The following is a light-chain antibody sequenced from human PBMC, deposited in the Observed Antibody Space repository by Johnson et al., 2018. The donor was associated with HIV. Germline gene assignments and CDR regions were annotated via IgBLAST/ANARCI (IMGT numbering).Light chain of an antibody. CDR2: ENN. J-gene: IGLJ1*01. CDR1: SSNIGNNY. V-gene: IGLV1-51*02. CDR3: GTWDSRLRGRV. Sequence: QSVLTQPPSVSAAPGQKVTISCSGSSSNIGNNYVSWYQQLPGTAPKLLIYENNKRPSGIPDRFSGSKSGTSATLGITGLQTGDEADYYCGTWDSRLRGRVFGTGTKVTVL.